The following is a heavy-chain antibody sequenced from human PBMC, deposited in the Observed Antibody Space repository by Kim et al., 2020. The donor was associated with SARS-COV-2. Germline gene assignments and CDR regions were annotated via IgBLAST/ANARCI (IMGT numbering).Heavy chain of an antibody. J-gene: IGHJ3*02. V-gene: IGHV3-48*03. CDR2: ISSSGSTI. CDR3: AREKRITMIVVVRDDAFDI. CDR1: GFTFSSYE. D-gene: IGHD3-22*01. Sequence: GGSLRLSCAASGFTFSSYEMNWVRQAPGKGLEWVSYISSSGSTIYYADSVKGRFTISRDNAKNSLYLQMNSLRAEDTAVYYCAREKRITMIVVVRDDAFDIWGQGTMVTVSS.